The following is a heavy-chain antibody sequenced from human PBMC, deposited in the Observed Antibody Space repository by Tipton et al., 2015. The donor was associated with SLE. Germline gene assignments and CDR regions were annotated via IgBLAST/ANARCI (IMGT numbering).Heavy chain of an antibody. D-gene: IGHD4-23*01. Sequence: GSLRLSCAASGFTFSSYSMNWVRQAPGKGLEWVSSISSSRSYIYYADSVKGRFTISRDNAKNSLYLQMNSLRAEDTAVYYCARAATVVNAFDIWGQGTMVTVSS. CDR1: GFTFSSYS. CDR2: ISSSRSYI. CDR3: ARAATVVNAFDI. V-gene: IGHV3-21*01. J-gene: IGHJ3*02.